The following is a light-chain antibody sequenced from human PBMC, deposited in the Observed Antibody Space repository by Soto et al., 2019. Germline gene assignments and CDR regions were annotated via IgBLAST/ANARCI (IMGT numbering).Light chain of an antibody. Sequence: EVVMTQSPATVSVSPEEGVTLSCRASQTISNDLAWYQQKPGQAPRLLIYGASTRATGVPARFSGGGSGTEFTLTISSLQSEDFAFYYCQQNNKWPPVTFGGGTKVDIK. V-gene: IGKV3-15*01. CDR3: QQNNKWPPVT. CDR2: GAS. J-gene: IGKJ4*01. CDR1: QTISND.